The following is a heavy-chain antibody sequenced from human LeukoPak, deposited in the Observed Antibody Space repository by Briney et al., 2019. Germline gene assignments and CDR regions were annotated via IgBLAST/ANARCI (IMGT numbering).Heavy chain of an antibody. CDR3: ARDSSGYQ. J-gene: IGHJ4*02. V-gene: IGHV3-7*01. Sequence: GGSLRLSCAASGFTFSTYWMSWVRQAPGKGLEWVANIKEDGSEKYYGDSVKGRFTISRDNAKNSLYLQMNSLRAEDTALYYCARDSSGYQWGQGTLVTVSS. CDR2: IKEDGSEK. CDR1: GFTFSTYW. D-gene: IGHD3-22*01.